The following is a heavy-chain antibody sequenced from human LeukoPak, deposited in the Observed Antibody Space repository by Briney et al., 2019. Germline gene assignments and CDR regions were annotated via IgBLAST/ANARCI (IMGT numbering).Heavy chain of an antibody. J-gene: IGHJ3*02. CDR2: IYHSGSA. CDR1: GCSISSGNFY. D-gene: IGHD6-19*01. CDR3: ARTVAGLLSGAFDI. Sequence: PSETLSLTCTVSGCSISSGNFYWGWIRQPPGKGLEWVGSIYHSGSAYYNPSLKSRVTISVDTSKNYFSLKLTSVTAADTAIYYCARTVAGLLSGAFDIWGQGTMVTVSS. V-gene: IGHV4-39*02.